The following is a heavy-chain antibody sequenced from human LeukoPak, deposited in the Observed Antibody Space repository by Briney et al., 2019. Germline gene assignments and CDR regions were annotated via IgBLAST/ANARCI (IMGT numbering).Heavy chain of an antibody. Sequence: GGSLRLSCAASGFTFSDYYMSSIRQAPGKGREWVSYISSSGSTIYYADSVKGRFTISRDNAKNSLYLQMNSLRAEDTAVYYCASLTAAVKDYWGQGTLVTVSS. D-gene: IGHD6-13*01. CDR1: GFTFSDYY. J-gene: IGHJ4*02. V-gene: IGHV3-11*01. CDR2: ISSSGSTI. CDR3: ASLTAAVKDY.